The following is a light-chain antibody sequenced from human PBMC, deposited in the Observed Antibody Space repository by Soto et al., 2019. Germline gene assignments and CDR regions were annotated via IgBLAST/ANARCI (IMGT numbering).Light chain of an antibody. CDR2: GAS. V-gene: IGKV3D-15*01. Sequence: EIVITQSPATLSVSPGERATLSCRASQSVSSKLAWYRQKPGQAPRLLIYGASTRATGIPARFSGSGSGTDFTLTISSLQSEDFAVYYCQQYGHSPKTFGQGTKVDIK. J-gene: IGKJ1*01. CDR1: QSVSSK. CDR3: QQYGHSPKT.